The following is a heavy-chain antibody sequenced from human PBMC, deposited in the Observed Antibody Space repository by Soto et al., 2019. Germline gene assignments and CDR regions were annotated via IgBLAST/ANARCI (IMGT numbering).Heavy chain of an antibody. CDR2: INHSGSI. CDR1: GGTFSDYY. Sequence: SETLSLTCAVYGGTFSDYYWSWIRQPPGKGLEWIGEINHSGSINYNPSLKSRVTFSVDRSKNQFSLKLSSVTAADTAVYYCARMGRGYSGYDRVDYWGQGTLVTVSS. D-gene: IGHD5-12*01. V-gene: IGHV4-34*01. J-gene: IGHJ4*02. CDR3: ARMGRGYSGYDRVDY.